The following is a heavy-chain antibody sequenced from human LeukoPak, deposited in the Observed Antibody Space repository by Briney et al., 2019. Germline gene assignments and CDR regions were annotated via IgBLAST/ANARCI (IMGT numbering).Heavy chain of an antibody. CDR3: AGLYYDINHSFDY. CDR1: GYTFTAYY. V-gene: IGHV1-2*02. D-gene: IGHD3-22*01. CDR2: INRTTRGT. Sequence: ASVKVSCKASGYTFTAYYIHWVRQPPGQGLEWMGWINRTTRGTNYAQKFQGRVTMTGDTSISTVYMELSRLTSDDTAVYYCAGLYYDINHSFDYWGQGTLVTVSS. J-gene: IGHJ4*02.